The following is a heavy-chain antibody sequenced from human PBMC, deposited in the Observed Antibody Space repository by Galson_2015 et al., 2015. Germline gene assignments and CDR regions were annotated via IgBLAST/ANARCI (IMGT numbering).Heavy chain of an antibody. V-gene: IGHV3-33*01. J-gene: IGHJ4*02. CDR3: AGGTKWGDF. D-gene: IGHD7-27*01. Sequence: SLRLSCAASGFSFRTYGIQWVRQAPGKGLEWVAVIWDDGSQKFYADSVKGRFTIARDNSKNTLYLQMNSLRVEDTAIYYCAGGTKWGDFWGQGTLVTFSS. CDR1: GFSFRTYG. CDR2: IWDDGSQK.